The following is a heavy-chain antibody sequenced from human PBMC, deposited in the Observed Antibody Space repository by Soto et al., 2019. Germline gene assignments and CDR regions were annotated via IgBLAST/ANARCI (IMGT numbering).Heavy chain of an antibody. CDR3: ARAYYYDSSAYYYPAVY. D-gene: IGHD3-22*01. V-gene: IGHV1-18*01. CDR1: GYTFTSYG. J-gene: IGHJ4*02. Sequence: ASVKVSCKASGYTFTSYGISWVRQAPGQGLEWMGWISAYNGNTNYAQKLQGRVTMTTDTSTSTAYMELRSLRSDDTAVYYCARAYYYDSSAYYYPAVYWGQGTLVTVSS. CDR2: ISAYNGNT.